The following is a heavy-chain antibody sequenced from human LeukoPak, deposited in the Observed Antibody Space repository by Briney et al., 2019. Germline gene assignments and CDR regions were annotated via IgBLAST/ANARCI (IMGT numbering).Heavy chain of an antibody. Sequence: PGGSLRLSCAASAFTFSSYGMHWVRQAPGKGLEWVAYIQYDRTNEQYVHSVKGRFRISRDNSNNILYLQMNSLRAEDTAVYYCAKEAAEGIAWRSSFPFDYWGQGTLVTVSS. CDR1: AFTFSSYG. J-gene: IGHJ4*02. CDR3: AKEAAEGIAWRSSFPFDY. D-gene: IGHD6-13*01. V-gene: IGHV3-30*02. CDR2: IQYDRTNE.